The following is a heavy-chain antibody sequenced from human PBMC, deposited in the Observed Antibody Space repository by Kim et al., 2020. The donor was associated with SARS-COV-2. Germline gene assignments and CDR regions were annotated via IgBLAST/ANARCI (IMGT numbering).Heavy chain of an antibody. CDR1: GFTFSDSA. V-gene: IGHV3-73*01. J-gene: IGHJ3*02. D-gene: IGHD3-16*01. Sequence: GGSLRLSCGASGFTFSDSAMHWVRRASGKGLEWVGRIRSKVNGYATAYSASVRGRFTISRDDSRNTAYLHMNSLKTEDTAVYYCTRVPCTTLAVWYAFD. CDR2: IRSKVNGYAT. CDR3: TRVPCTTLAVWYAFD.